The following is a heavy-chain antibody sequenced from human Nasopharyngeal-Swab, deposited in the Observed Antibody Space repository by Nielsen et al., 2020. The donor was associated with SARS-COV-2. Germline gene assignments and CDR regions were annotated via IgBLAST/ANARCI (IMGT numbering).Heavy chain of an antibody. Sequence: ASVKVSCKASGYTFTSYGISWVRQAPGQGLEWMGWISAYNVNTNYAQKLQGRVTMTTDTSTSTAYMELRSLRSDDTAVYYCARDGTTNLYDYVWGSYRPKTNWFDPWGQGTLVTVSS. CDR1: GYTFTSYG. J-gene: IGHJ5*02. D-gene: IGHD3-16*02. V-gene: IGHV1-18*01. CDR2: ISAYNVNT. CDR3: ARDGTTNLYDYVWGSYRPKTNWFDP.